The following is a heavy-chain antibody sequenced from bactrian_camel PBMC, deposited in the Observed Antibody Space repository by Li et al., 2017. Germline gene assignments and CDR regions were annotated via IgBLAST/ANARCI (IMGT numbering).Heavy chain of an antibody. CDR2: ITRIHGGT. V-gene: IGHV3S63*01. D-gene: IGHD7*01. CDR1: GDTVGRYC. Sequence: HVQLVESGGGSVQVGGSLRLSCVASGDTVGRYCMGWFRQIPDKEREGVAVITRIHGGTEYADSVKGRFIISRDSSKMTWSLQLNNLKTEDTAMYYCAQPNPRKSNSYLARGQGTQVTVS. J-gene: IGHJ4*01.